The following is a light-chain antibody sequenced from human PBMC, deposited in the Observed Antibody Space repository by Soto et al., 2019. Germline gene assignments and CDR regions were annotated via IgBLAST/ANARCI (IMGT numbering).Light chain of an antibody. CDR3: CSYAGSRTPLI. CDR1: SSDVVSYNL. CDR2: EVS. J-gene: IGLJ1*01. V-gene: IGLV2-23*02. Sequence: QSALTQAASVSGSPGQSITISCTGTSSDVVSYNLVSWYQQHPGKAPKLMIYEVSKRPSGLSNRFSGSKSGNTASLTISGLQAEDEADYYCCSYAGSRTPLIFGTGTKVTVL.